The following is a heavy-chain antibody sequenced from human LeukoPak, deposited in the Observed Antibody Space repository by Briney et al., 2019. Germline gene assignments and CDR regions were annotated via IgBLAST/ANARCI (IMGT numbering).Heavy chain of an antibody. CDR3: AKRGNTISFFDP. CDR1: GFTFSNYA. V-gene: IGHV3-23*01. D-gene: IGHD5-24*01. J-gene: IGHJ5*02. CDR2: LTGGGDFT. Sequence: GGSLRLSCGASGFTFSNYAMYWVRQAPGKGLEWVSGLTGGGDFTYYAHSMKGRFTISRDNSKNTLYLEMNRMGADDTAVYYCAKRGNTISFFDPWGQGTLVTVSS.